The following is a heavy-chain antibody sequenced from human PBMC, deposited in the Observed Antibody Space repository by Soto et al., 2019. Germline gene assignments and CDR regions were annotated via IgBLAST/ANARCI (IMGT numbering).Heavy chain of an antibody. Sequence: GGSLRLSCAASGFIFSNYWMSWVRQAPGKGLEWVANIKQDGSEKYYVGSVKGRFTISRDNAKNSLYLQMNSLRAEDTAVYYCARPSPSFDSWGRGTLVTVSS. CDR3: ARPSPSFDS. V-gene: IGHV3-7*01. J-gene: IGHJ4*02. CDR2: IKQDGSEK. CDR1: GFIFSNYW.